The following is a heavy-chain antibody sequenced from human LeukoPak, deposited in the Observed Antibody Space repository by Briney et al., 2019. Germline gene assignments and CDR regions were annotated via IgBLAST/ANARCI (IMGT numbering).Heavy chain of an antibody. D-gene: IGHD3-9*01. J-gene: IGHJ5*02. CDR2: ISGYNGNT. Sequence: ASVKVSCKTSGYTFTRYYIHWVRQAPGQGLEWMGWISGYNGNTNYAQKFQGRVTMTTDTSTNTAYMELRSLRSDDTAVYYCTREATGYSWFDPWGQGTLVTVSS. V-gene: IGHV1-18*04. CDR1: GYTFTRYY. CDR3: TREATGYSWFDP.